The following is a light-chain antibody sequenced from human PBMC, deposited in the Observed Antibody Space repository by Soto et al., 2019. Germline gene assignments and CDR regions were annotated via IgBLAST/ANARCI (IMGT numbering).Light chain of an antibody. CDR3: HQRTAWPPFS. CDR2: DAS. CDR1: QSIGSD. Sequence: EMMVAQSPAAGSVCRGKGGKRAGRGSQSIGSDLAWYQHKLGQPPRLLIYDASNRATGIPVRFSGSGSGTDFTLTISSLAPEDFALYYCHQRTAWPPFSLDSGTKVDIK. J-gene: IGKJ3*01. V-gene: IGKV3-11*01.